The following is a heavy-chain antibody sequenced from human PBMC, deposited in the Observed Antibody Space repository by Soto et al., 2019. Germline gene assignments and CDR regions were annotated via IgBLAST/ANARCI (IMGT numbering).Heavy chain of an antibody. CDR1: GYTLTELS. CDR3: ATDKGIAAAGTGPFDY. CDR2: FDPEDGET. Sequence: GXSVKVSWKVSGYTLTELSMHWVRQAPVKGLEWMGGFDPEDGETIYAQKFQGRVTMTEDTSTDTAYMELSSLRSEDTAVYYCATDKGIAAAGTGPFDYWGQGTLVTVSS. V-gene: IGHV1-24*01. J-gene: IGHJ4*02. D-gene: IGHD6-13*01.